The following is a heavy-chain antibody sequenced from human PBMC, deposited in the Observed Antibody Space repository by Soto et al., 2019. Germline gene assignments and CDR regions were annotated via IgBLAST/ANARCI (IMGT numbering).Heavy chain of an antibody. CDR1: GYSFTSYW. D-gene: IGHD6-13*01. Sequence: GESLKISCKGSGYSFTSYWISWVRQMPGKGLEWMGRIDPSDSYTNYSPSFQGHVTISADKSISTAYLQWSSLKASDTAMYYCARQGAIAAAGRGSDYYYYYGMDVWGQGTTVTVSS. CDR2: IDPSDSYT. CDR3: ARQGAIAAAGRGSDYYYYYGMDV. J-gene: IGHJ6*02. V-gene: IGHV5-10-1*01.